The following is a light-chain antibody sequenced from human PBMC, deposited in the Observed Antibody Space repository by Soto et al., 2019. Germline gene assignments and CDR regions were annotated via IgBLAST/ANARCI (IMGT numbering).Light chain of an antibody. V-gene: IGKV3-11*01. CDR2: GAS. J-gene: IGKJ4*01. CDR1: QIVSSY. Sequence: EVVLTQSPATLSLSPGERATISCRASQIVSSYLAWYQQKPGQAPRLLIYGASNRATGIPSRFRGSGSGTDFTLTIISLEPEDFAIYYCQQRNTWPLTFGRGNKVEIK. CDR3: QQRNTWPLT.